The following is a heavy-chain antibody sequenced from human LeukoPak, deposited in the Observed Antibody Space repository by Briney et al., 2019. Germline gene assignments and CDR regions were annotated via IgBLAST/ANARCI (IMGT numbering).Heavy chain of an antibody. D-gene: IGHD1-7*01. CDR1: GDSITGYY. Sequence: TSETLSLTCSVSGDSITGYYWGWIRQPPGKGLEWIGNIYYTGNTYYNSSLKSRVTMSVDTSKNQFSLKLSSVTAADTAVYYCARGTTFFGVRRNYYYYMDVWGKGTTVTVSS. V-gene: IGHV4-59*04. J-gene: IGHJ6*03. CDR2: IYYTGNT. CDR3: ARGTTFFGVRRNYYYYMDV.